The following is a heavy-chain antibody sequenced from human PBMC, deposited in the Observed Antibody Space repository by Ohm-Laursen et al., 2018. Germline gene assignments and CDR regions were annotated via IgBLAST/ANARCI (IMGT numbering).Heavy chain of an antibody. CDR3: AKDRFDSNNYVDY. CDR2: ISWNSVTL. J-gene: IGHJ4*02. CDR1: GFTFEDSA. D-gene: IGHD2-15*01. V-gene: IGHV3-9*01. Sequence: SLRLSRAASGFTFEDSAMQWVRQAPGKGLEWVAGISWNSVTLDYADSVKGRFTISRDNAKNSLYLQMNSLRIEDTALYYCAKDRFDSNNYVDYWGQGTLVTVSS.